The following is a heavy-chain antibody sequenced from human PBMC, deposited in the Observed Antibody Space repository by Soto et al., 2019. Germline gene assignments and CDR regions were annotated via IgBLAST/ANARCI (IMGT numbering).Heavy chain of an antibody. CDR2: IYTTGNT. CDR1: GGSLNNYY. J-gene: IGHJ5*02. Sequence: ASEPLSLTCTVSGGSLNNYYWSWIRQPAGKGLEWIGRIYTTGNTNYKSSLRSRVTMSVDTSKNQFSLKLRFLTAADTAMYYCARGSLQFDPWGQGTLVTVSS. V-gene: IGHV4-4*07. CDR3: ARGSLQFDP.